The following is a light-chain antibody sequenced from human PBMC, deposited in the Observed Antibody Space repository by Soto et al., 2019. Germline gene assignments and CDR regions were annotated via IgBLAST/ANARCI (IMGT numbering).Light chain of an antibody. J-gene: IGLJ3*02. V-gene: IGLV1-40*01. CDR3: CSYAGSWV. Sequence: QSVLTQPPSVSGAPGQTVIISCSGSSSNLGAPYDVNWFRQLPGTVPKLMIYDVSKRPSGVPDRFSGSKSGNTASLTISGLQAEDEADYYCCSYAGSWVFGGGTKLTVL. CDR1: SSNLGAPYD. CDR2: DVS.